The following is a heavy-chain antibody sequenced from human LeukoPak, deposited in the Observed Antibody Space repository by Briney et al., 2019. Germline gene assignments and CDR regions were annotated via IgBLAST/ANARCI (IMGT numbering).Heavy chain of an antibody. V-gene: IGHV3-30*04. CDR2: ISYDGSNK. CDR1: GFTFSSYA. Sequence: GRSLRLSCAASGFTFSSYAMHWVRQAPGKGLEWVAVISYDGSNKYYADSVKGRFTISRDNSKNTLYLQMNSLRAEDTAVYYCARERLGYWGQGTLVTVSS. J-gene: IGHJ4*02. CDR3: ARERLGY.